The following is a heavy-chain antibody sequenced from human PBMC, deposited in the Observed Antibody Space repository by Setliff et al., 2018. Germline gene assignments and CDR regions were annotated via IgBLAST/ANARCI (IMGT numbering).Heavy chain of an antibody. D-gene: IGHD4-17*01. V-gene: IGHV4-61*09. CDR3: ARGRLLYVGDSHYFDI. J-gene: IGHJ4*02. CDR1: GDSLTSGPYY. CDR2: IHSEGTT. Sequence: PSETLSLTCTVSGDSLTSGPYYWTWVRQPAGKGLEWIGHIHSEGTTNYSPSLRSRVTISSDTSKNQFSLQLNSVTATDTAVYYCARGRLLYVGDSHYFDIWGQGTLVTVSS.